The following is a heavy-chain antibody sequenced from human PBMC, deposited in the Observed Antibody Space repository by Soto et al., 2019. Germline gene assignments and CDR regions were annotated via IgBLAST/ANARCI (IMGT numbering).Heavy chain of an antibody. D-gene: IGHD2-21*02. CDR3: ARRRYCGYDCYHKHYYGMDV. J-gene: IGHJ6*02. V-gene: IGHV1-69*08. CDR2: IIPVLTTT. Sequence: QVQLVQSGAEVKMPGSSVKVSCRASGDTFSSYTVNWLRQAPGRGLEWMGRIIPVLTTTDYAQKFRGRVKITADKSSNTVYMELPSLSSDYKAVYYCARRRYCGYDCYHKHYYGMDVWGQGTTVTVAS. CDR1: GDTFSSYT.